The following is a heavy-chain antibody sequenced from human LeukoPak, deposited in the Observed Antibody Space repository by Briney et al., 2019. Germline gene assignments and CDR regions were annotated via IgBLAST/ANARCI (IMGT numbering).Heavy chain of an antibody. CDR1: GYTFTSYD. D-gene: IGHD3-10*01. CDR3: ARTMVRGVIIKRVWFDP. Sequence: ASVKVSCKASGYTFTSYDINWVRRATGQGLEWMGWMNPNSGNTGYAQKFQGRVTMTRNTSISTAYMELSSLRSEDTAVYYCARTMVRGVIIKRVWFDPWGQATLVTVSS. CDR2: MNPNSGNT. J-gene: IGHJ5*02. V-gene: IGHV1-8*01.